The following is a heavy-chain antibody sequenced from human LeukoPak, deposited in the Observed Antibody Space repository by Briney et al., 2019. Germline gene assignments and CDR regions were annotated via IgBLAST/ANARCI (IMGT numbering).Heavy chain of an antibody. CDR1: GGTFSSYA. D-gene: IGHD1-1*01. Sequence: SVKVSCKASGGTFSSYAISWVRQAPGQGLEWMGRIIPILGIANYAQKFQGRVTITADKSTSTAYMELSSLRSEDTAVFYCSKVRWDQLPDNWFDPRGQGTLVTVSS. CDR3: SKVRWDQLPDNWFDP. CDR2: IIPILGIA. J-gene: IGHJ5*02. V-gene: IGHV1-69*04.